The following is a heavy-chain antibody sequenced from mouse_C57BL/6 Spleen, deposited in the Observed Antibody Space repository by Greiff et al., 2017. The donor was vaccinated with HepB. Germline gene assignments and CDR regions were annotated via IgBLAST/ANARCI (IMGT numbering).Heavy chain of an antibody. D-gene: IGHD1-1*01. CDR2: IYPGDGDT. CDR1: GYAFSSYW. Sequence: VKLQESGAELVKPGASVKISCKASGYAFSSYWMNWVKQRPGKGLEWIGQIYPGDGDTNYNGKFKGKATLTADKSSSTAYMQLSSLTSEDSAVYFCASSYYYGSSYWYFDVWGTGTTVTVSS. V-gene: IGHV1-80*01. J-gene: IGHJ1*03. CDR3: ASSYYYGSSYWYFDV.